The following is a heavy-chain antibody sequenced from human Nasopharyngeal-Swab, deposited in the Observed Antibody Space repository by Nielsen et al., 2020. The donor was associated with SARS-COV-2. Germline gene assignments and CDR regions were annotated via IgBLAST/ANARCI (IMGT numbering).Heavy chain of an antibody. J-gene: IGHJ4*02. CDR2: ISSGGSTI. Sequence: GESLKISCAASGFPFGDHFMTWIRQAPGKGLEWVSYISSGGSTIYYADSVKGRFTISRDNARSSLYLQMSNRRAEDTALYYCARMSYDIMTLSHDPDYWGQGTQVTVSS. CDR1: GFPFGDHF. D-gene: IGHD3-9*01. V-gene: IGHV3-11*04. CDR3: ARMSYDIMTLSHDPDY.